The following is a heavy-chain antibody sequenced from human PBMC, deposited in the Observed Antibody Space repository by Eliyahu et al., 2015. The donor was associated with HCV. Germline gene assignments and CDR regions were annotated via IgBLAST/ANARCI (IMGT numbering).Heavy chain of an antibody. CDR1: GFAFSAYR. V-gene: IGHV3-74*01. CDR2: INSDGSST. J-gene: IGHJ4*02. Sequence: EAHLVESGGGLVQPGGSLRLXCAASGFAFSAYRMHWVRQVPGKGLVWVSRINSDGSSTNYAEPVKGRFTISRDNAKNTLSLQMNSLRAEDTAVYFCAREPDSILDSWGQGTLVTVSS. CDR3: AREPDSILDS. D-gene: IGHD3-22*01.